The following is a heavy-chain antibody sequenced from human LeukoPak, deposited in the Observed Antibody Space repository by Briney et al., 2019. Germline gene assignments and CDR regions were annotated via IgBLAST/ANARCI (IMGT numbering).Heavy chain of an antibody. CDR2: INSDGGST. J-gene: IGHJ4*02. D-gene: IGHD5-24*01. Sequence: GGSLRPSCTASGFTFSSYWMHWVRQAPGKGLVWVSRINSDGGSTSYADSVKGRFTISRDNAKNTLYLQMHSLRAEDTAVYYCARRIQGMAPYYFDYWGQGTLVTVSS. V-gene: IGHV3-74*01. CDR1: GFTFSSYW. CDR3: ARRIQGMAPYYFDY.